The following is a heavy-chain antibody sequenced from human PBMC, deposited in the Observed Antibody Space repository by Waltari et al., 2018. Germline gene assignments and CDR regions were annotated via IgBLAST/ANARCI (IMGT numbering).Heavy chain of an antibody. V-gene: IGHV4-34*01. CDR2: INHSGSN. CDR1: GGSFSGYY. Sequence: QVQLQQWGAGLLKPSETLSLTCAVYGGSFSGYYWSWIRQPPGKGLEWIGEINHSGSNNYNPSLKSRVTISVDTSKNQFSLKLSSVTAADTAVYYCARVHPYSSSSGPDYWGQGTLVTVSS. CDR3: ARVHPYSSSSGPDY. J-gene: IGHJ4*02. D-gene: IGHD6-6*01.